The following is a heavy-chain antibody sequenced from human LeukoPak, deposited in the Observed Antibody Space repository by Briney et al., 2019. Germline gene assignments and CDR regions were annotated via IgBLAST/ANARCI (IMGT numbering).Heavy chain of an antibody. V-gene: IGHV3-30*18. CDR3: AKESSYGLRDHYYFDY. Sequence: PGRSLRLSCAASGFTFSSYGMHWVRQAPGKGLEWVAVISYDGSNKYYADSVKGRFTISRDNSKNTLYLQMNSLRAEDTAVYYCAKESSYGLRDHYYFDYWGQGTLVTVSS. CDR1: GFTFSSYG. D-gene: IGHD5-18*01. CDR2: ISYDGSNK. J-gene: IGHJ4*02.